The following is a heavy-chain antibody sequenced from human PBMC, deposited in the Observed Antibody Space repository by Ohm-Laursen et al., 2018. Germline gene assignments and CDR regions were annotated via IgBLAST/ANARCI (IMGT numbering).Heavy chain of an antibody. CDR2: IYYSGST. V-gene: IGHV4-59*08. D-gene: IGHD1-26*01. J-gene: IGHJ5*02. Sequence: PGTLSLTCTVSGGSISSYYWSWIRQPPGKGLEWIGYIYYSGSTNYNPSLKSRVTISVDTSKNQFSLKLSSVTAADTAVYYCARHRGVGATLGYDWFDPWGQGTLVTVSS. CDR1: GGSISSYY. CDR3: ARHRGVGATLGYDWFDP.